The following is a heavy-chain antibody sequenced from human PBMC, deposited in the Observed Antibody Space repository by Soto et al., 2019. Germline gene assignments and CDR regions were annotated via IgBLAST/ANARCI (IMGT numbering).Heavy chain of an antibody. D-gene: IGHD6-6*01. V-gene: IGHV1-69*13. Sequence: GASVKVSCKASGGTFSSYAISWVRQAPGQGLEWMGGIIPIFGTANYAQKFQGRVTITADESTSTAYMELSSLRSEDTAVYYCARDVPYSSSSLLLYDWFDYWGQGTLVTVSS. CDR2: IIPIFGTA. CDR1: GGTFSSYA. CDR3: ARDVPYSSSSLLLYDWFDY. J-gene: IGHJ5*01.